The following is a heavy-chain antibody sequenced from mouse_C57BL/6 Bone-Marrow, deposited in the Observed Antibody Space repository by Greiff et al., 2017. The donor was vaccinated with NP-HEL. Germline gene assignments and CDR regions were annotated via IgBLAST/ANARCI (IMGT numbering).Heavy chain of an antibody. CDR3: ARRIYPDY. V-gene: IGHV1-81*01. J-gene: IGHJ2*01. CDR2: IYPRSGNT. CDR1: GYTFTSYG. Sequence: QVQLKESGAELARPGASVKLSCKASGYTFTSYGISWVKQRTGQGLEWIGEIYPRSGNTYYNEKFKGKATLTADKSYSTAYMELRSLTSEDSAVYFCARRIYPDYWGQGTTLTVSS. D-gene: IGHD2-1*01.